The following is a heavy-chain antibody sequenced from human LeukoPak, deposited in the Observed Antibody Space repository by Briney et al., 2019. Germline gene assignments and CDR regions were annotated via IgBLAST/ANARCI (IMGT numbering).Heavy chain of an antibody. D-gene: IGHD3-22*01. CDR3: AKAVDYYDSSAYYIIDYFDY. CDR1: GFTFSDYY. V-gene: IGHV3-11*01. CDR2: ISSSGSTI. J-gene: IGHJ4*02. Sequence: GGSLRLSCAASGFTFSDYYMSWIRQAPGKGLEWVSYISSSGSTIYYADSVKGRFTVSRDNSKNTLYLQMNSLRAEDTAVYYCAKAVDYYDSSAYYIIDYFDYWGQGTLVTVSS.